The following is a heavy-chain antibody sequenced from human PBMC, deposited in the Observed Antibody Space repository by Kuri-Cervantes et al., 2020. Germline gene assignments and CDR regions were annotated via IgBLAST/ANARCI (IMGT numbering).Heavy chain of an antibody. Sequence: LSLTCTVSGGSISSSSYYWGWIRQAPGEGLEWVAVISYDGSNKYYADSVKGRFTISRDNSKNTLYLQMNSLRAEDTAVYYCAKGLLYCSSTSCYTVYYYYYGMDVWGQGTTVTVS. CDR1: GGSISSSS. CDR2: ISYDGSNK. J-gene: IGHJ6*02. D-gene: IGHD2-2*02. CDR3: AKGLLYCSSTSCYTVYYYYYGMDV. V-gene: IGHV3-30*18.